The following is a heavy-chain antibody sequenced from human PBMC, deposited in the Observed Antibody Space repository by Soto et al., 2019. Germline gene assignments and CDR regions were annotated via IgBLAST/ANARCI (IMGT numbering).Heavy chain of an antibody. CDR3: AGQTFTIAAASYGRSNWFDP. Sequence: SETLSLTCTASGGSITSSSHFWGWVRQPPGQGLEWIGTIYFTGNTYYTPSLKSRLTMSIDTSKNEFSLRLNSVTAADTAVYYCAGQTFTIAAASYGRSNWFDPWGPGTLVTVSS. CDR2: IYFTGNT. J-gene: IGHJ5*02. CDR1: GGSITSSSHF. V-gene: IGHV4-39*01. D-gene: IGHD6-25*01.